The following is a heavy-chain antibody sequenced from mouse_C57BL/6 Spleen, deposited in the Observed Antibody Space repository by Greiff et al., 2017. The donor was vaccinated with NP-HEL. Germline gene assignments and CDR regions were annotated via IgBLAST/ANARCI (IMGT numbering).Heavy chain of an antibody. D-gene: IGHD1-1*01. V-gene: IGHV1-55*01. Sequence: QVQLQQPGAELVKPGASVKMSCKASGYTFTSYWITWVKQRPGQGLEWIGDIYPGSGSTNYNEKFKSKATLTVDKSSSTAYMQLSSLTSEDSAVYYCARWGGLRCHWYFAVWGTGTTVTVSS. J-gene: IGHJ1*03. CDR3: ARWGGLRCHWYFAV. CDR1: GYTFTSYW. CDR2: IYPGSGST.